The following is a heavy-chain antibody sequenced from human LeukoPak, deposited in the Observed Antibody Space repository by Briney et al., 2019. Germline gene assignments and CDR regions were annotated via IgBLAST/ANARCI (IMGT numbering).Heavy chain of an antibody. J-gene: IGHJ5*02. Sequence: GESLKISCKGSGYSFTSYWIGWVRQMPGKGLEWMGIIYPGDSDTRYSPSFQGQVTISADKSISTAYLQWSSLKASDTAMYYCARYIEDDSSGCYAQGWFDPWGQGTLVTVSS. CDR2: IYPGDSDT. D-gene: IGHD3-22*01. CDR1: GYSFTSYW. V-gene: IGHV5-51*01. CDR3: ARYIEDDSSGCYAQGWFDP.